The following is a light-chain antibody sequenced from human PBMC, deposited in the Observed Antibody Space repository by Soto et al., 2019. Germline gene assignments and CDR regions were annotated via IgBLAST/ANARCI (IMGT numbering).Light chain of an antibody. CDR2: GAS. CDR3: QQYGVSPRT. Sequence: EIVLSQSPGTLSLSPGERATLSCRASQSLSSNYLAWYQQKPGQAPRLLIYGASSRATGIPDRFSGSGSGTDFSLTISRLEPEDFAVYYCQQYGVSPRTFGQGTKVDI. CDR1: QSLSSNY. J-gene: IGKJ1*01. V-gene: IGKV3-20*01.